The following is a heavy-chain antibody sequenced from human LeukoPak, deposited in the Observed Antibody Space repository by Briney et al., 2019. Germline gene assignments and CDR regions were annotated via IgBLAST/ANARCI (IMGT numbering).Heavy chain of an antibody. CDR3: TTAPCGGSCYERY. V-gene: IGHV3-15*01. CDR2: IKSKTDGGTT. CDR1: GFTFSNYA. Sequence: GGSLRLSCAASGFTFSNYAMNWVRQAPGKGLEWVGRIKSKTDGGTTDYAAPVKGRFTISRDDSKNTLYLQMNSLKTEDTAVYYCTTAPCGGSCYERYWGQGTLVTVSS. D-gene: IGHD2-15*01. J-gene: IGHJ4*02.